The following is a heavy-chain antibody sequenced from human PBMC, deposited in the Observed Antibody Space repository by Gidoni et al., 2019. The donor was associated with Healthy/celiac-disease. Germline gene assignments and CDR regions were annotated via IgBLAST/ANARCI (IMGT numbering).Heavy chain of an antibody. CDR1: GFSLSTSGVG. J-gene: IGHJ1*01. CDR3: PHRRHCSGGSCRAARAEYFQH. CDR2: IYWEDDK. Sequence: QITLKESGPTLVKPTQTLTLTSTFSGFSLSTSGVGVGWIRQPPGKALEWLALIYWEDDKRYSPSLKSRLTITKDTSKNQVVLTMTNMDPVDTATYYCPHRRHCSGGSCRAARAEYFQHWGQGTLVTVSS. V-gene: IGHV2-5*02. D-gene: IGHD2-15*01.